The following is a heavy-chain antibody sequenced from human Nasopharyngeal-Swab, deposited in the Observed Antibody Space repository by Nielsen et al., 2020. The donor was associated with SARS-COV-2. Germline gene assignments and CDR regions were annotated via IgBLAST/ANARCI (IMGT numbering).Heavy chain of an antibody. CDR2: IWYDGSNK. J-gene: IGHJ3*02. CDR1: GFTFSSYG. D-gene: IGHD3-22*01. V-gene: IGHV3-33*01. CDR3: ARPYYYDSSGYYDAFDI. Sequence: GESLKISCAASGFTFSSYGMHWVRQAPGKGLEWVAVIWYDGSNKYYADSVKGRFTISRDNSKNTLYLQMNSLRAEDTAVYYCARPYYYDSSGYYDAFDIWGQGTMVTVSS.